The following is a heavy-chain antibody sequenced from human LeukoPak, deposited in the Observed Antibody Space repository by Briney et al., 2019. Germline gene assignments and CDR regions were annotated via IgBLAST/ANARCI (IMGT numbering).Heavy chain of an antibody. V-gene: IGHV3-64D*06. Sequence: QSGGSLRLSCSASGFTFRTYAMHRVRQAPGKGLEYVSAISSNGDSTYYADSVKGRFTISRDNSRNTVYLQMSSLRADDTAVYYCVKDWFGDFWGQGTLVTVSS. CDR2: ISSNGDST. D-gene: IGHD3-10*01. J-gene: IGHJ4*02. CDR3: VKDWFGDF. CDR1: GFTFRTYA.